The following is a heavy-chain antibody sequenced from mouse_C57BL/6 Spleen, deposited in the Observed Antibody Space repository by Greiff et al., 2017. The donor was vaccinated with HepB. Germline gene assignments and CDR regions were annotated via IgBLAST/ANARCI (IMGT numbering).Heavy chain of an antibody. CDR3: ARAGSSLYAMGY. CDR2: ISSGSSTN. CDR1: GFTFSDYG. Sequence: EVKLVESGGGLVKPGGSLKLSCAASGFTFSDYGMHWVRQAPEKGLEWVAYISSGSSTNYYADTVKGRFTISRDNAKNTLFLQMTSLRAEDTAMYYCARAGSSLYAMGYWGQGTSVTVSS. J-gene: IGHJ4*01. V-gene: IGHV5-17*01. D-gene: IGHD1-1*01.